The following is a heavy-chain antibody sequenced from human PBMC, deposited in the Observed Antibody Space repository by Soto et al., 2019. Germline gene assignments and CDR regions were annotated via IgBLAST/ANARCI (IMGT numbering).Heavy chain of an antibody. CDR3: ARDSIRVPADFDY. CDR1: GFTFTNYG. CDR2: IWSDGNNR. J-gene: IGHJ4*02. D-gene: IGHD1-20*01. V-gene: IGHV3-33*01. Sequence: QVQLVESGGGVVQPGRSLRLSCAASGFTFTNYGFHWVRQAPGKGLEWVAAIWSDGNNRYNGGAVEGRFTISKDNSKNMLYLQMNDLRVEDTALYYCARDSIRVPADFDYWGQGTRVTVSS.